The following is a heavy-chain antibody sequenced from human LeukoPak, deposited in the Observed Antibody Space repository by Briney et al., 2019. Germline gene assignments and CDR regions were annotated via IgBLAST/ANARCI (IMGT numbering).Heavy chain of an antibody. Sequence: SETLSLTCTVSGGSLSSSSYYWGWIRQPPGKGLEWIGSIYYSGSTYYNPSLKSRVTISVDTSKNQFSLKLSSVTAADTAVYYCARRFLEWLSPYYYYYYMDVWGKGTTVTVSS. CDR2: IYYSGST. J-gene: IGHJ6*03. D-gene: IGHD3-3*01. CDR1: GGSLSSSSYY. V-gene: IGHV4-39*01. CDR3: ARRFLEWLSPYYYYYYMDV.